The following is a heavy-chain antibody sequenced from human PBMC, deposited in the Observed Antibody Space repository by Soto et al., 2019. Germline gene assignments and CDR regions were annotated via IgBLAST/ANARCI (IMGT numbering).Heavy chain of an antibody. Sequence: ASVKVYFKASGYTYTGYYMDLVRQENGQGLGWMGWINPNSGGTNYAQKFQGWVTMTRDTSISTAYMELSRLRSDDTAVYYCARGTLPIVVVPAAISPNFDYWGQGTLVTVSS. V-gene: IGHV1-2*04. CDR3: ARGTLPIVVVPAAISPNFDY. CDR2: INPNSGGT. D-gene: IGHD2-2*02. J-gene: IGHJ4*02. CDR1: GYTYTGYY.